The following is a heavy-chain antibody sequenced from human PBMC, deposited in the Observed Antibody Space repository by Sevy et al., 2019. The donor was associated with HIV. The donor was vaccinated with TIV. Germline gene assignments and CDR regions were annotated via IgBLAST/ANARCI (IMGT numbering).Heavy chain of an antibody. CDR1: GFTVSSNY. J-gene: IGHJ4*02. D-gene: IGHD1-26*01. V-gene: IGHV3-53*01. Sequence: GGSLRLSCAASGFTVSSNYISWVRQAPGKGLEWVSVIYSGGSTYYADAVKGRFTISRDNSKNTLYLQMNSLRAEDTAVYYCARVGGSLDFDYWGQGTLVTVSS. CDR2: IYSGGST. CDR3: ARVGGSLDFDY.